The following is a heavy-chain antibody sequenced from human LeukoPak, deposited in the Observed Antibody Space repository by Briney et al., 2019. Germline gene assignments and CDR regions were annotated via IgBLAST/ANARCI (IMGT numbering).Heavy chain of an antibody. CDR1: GYTLTELS. CDR2: FDPEDGET. Sequence: GASGKLSCKVSGYTLTELSMHWVRQAPGKGLGWRGGFDPEDGETIYAQKFQGRGTMTEYTSTDTAYMELSSLRSEDTAVYYCATAPIVAATSPWFDPWGQGNLVTVSS. CDR3: ATAPIVAATSPWFDP. V-gene: IGHV1-24*01. J-gene: IGHJ5*02. D-gene: IGHD2-15*01.